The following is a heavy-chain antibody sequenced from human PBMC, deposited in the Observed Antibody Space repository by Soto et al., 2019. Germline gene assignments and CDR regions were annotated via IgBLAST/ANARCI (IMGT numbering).Heavy chain of an antibody. V-gene: IGHV4-30-4*01. CDR1: GDSINSGDYY. Sequence: QVQLQESGPRLVKPLQTLSLTCTVSGDSINSGDYYWSWIRQPPGRGLEWVGYSFYSGITDYNPSLKSRMSISMDTSKNQFSLRLNSVTAAHTPVYFCARWSGVGVAGMDVLGQGTTVSVSS. CDR2: SFYSGIT. D-gene: IGHD3-10*01. CDR3: ARWSGVGVAGMDV. J-gene: IGHJ6*02.